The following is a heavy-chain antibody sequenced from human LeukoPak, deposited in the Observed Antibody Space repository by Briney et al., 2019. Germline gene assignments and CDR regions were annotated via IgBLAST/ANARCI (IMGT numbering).Heavy chain of an antibody. Sequence: ASVKVSCKASGYTFTGYYMHWVRQALGQGLEWMGRINPNSGGTNYAQKFQGRVTMTRDTSISTAYMELSRLRSDDTAVYYCARDRSPGYSSGWYDYWGQGTLVTVSS. D-gene: IGHD6-19*01. CDR2: INPNSGGT. CDR3: ARDRSPGYSSGWYDY. J-gene: IGHJ4*02. CDR1: GYTFTGYY. V-gene: IGHV1-2*06.